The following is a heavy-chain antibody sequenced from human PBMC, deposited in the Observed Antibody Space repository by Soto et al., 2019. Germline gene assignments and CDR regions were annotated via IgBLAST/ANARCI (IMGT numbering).Heavy chain of an antibody. J-gene: IGHJ4*02. V-gene: IGHV4-39*01. CDR3: AGPVRHTNWGIGDFDY. D-gene: IGHD6-13*01. CDR1: GGSISSNNYL. Sequence: QLQLQESGPGLVKPSVTLSLTCFVSGGSISSNNYLWGWIGPHPAQRLEWTGSMSSSRRIPSTPYLKSCFTISVDTAQNQSSLKPTAVTAADTAVYYCAGPVRHTNWGIGDFDYWGQGTLVTVSS. CDR2: MSSSRRI.